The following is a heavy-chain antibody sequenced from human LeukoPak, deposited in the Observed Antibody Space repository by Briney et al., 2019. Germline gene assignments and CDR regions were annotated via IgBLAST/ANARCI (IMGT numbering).Heavy chain of an antibody. V-gene: IGHV4-4*07. Sequence: SETLSLTCTVSGGSISSYYWSWIRQPAGKGLEWIGCIYTSGSTNYNPSPKSRVTISVDKSKNQFSLKLSSVTAADTAVYYCARDLDGPILGGWFDPWGQGTLVTVSS. D-gene: IGHD3/OR15-3a*01. CDR1: GGSISSYY. J-gene: IGHJ5*02. CDR2: IYTSGST. CDR3: ARDLDGPILGGWFDP.